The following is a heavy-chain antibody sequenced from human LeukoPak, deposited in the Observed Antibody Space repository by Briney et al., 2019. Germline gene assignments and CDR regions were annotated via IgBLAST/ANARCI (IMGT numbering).Heavy chain of an antibody. D-gene: IGHD3-10*01. CDR3: AKDGERSWALWSFAKTRPAWGY. V-gene: IGHV3-30*02. CDR1: GFTFSSYG. J-gene: IGHJ4*02. Sequence: GGSLRLSCAASGFTFSSYGMHWVRQAPGKGLEWVAFIRYDGSNKYYADSVKGRFTISRDNSKNTLYLQMNSLRAEDTAVYYCAKDGERSWALWSFAKTRPAWGYWGQGTLVTVSS. CDR2: IRYDGSNK.